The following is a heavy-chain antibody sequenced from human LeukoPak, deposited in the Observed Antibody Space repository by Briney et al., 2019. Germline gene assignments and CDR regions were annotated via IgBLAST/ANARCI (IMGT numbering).Heavy chain of an antibody. CDR1: SGSISSYY. J-gene: IGHJ4*02. CDR3: ARQGYSSGSYYFDY. CDR2: IYYSGNT. D-gene: IGHD6-19*01. V-gene: IGHV4-59*01. Sequence: SETLSLTCTVSSGSISSYYWSWIRQPPGKGLEWIGRIYYSGNTNYNPSLKSRVTISVDTSKNQFSLKLSSVTAADTAVYYCARQGYSSGSYYFDYWGQGTLVTVSS.